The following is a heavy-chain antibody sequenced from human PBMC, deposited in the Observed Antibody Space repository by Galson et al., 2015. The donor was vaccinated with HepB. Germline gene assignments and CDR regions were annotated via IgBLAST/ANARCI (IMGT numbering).Heavy chain of an antibody. CDR2: IIPILGIA. D-gene: IGHD5-24*01. J-gene: IGHJ5*02. CDR3: ARVSRGRWGQSDWFDP. V-gene: IGHV1-69*02. Sequence: SVKVSCKASGGTFSSYTISWVRQAPGQGLEWMGRIIPILGIANYAQKFQGRVTITADKSTSTAYMELSSLRSEDTAVYYCARVSRGRWGQSDWFDPWGQGTLVTVSS. CDR1: GGTFSSYT.